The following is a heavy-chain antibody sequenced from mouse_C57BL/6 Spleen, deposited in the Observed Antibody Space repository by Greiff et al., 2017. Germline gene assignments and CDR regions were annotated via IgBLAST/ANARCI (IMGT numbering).Heavy chain of an antibody. CDR3: ARMGPGYYAMDY. Sequence: EVQLVASGGGLVKPGGSLKLSCAASGFTFSDYGMHWVRQAPEKGLEWVAYISSGSSTIYYADTVKGRFTISRDNAKNTLFLQMTSLRSEDTAMYYCARMGPGYYAMDYWGQGTSVTVSS. CDR1: GFTFSDYG. CDR2: ISSGSSTI. J-gene: IGHJ4*01. V-gene: IGHV5-17*01.